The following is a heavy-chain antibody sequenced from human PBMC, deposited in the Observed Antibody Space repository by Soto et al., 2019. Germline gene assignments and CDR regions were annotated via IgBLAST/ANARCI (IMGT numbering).Heavy chain of an antibody. Sequence: GGSLRLSCAASGFTLRDYWMHRVRQAPGKGLVWVSRINSDGSSTSYADSVKGRFIISRDSAKNMLYLQMNSLRAEDTALYYCTRDPAPSGWYDYWGRGTLVTVSS. V-gene: IGHV3-74*01. CDR1: GFTLRDYW. CDR3: TRDPAPSGWYDY. D-gene: IGHD6-19*01. CDR2: INSDGSST. J-gene: IGHJ4*02.